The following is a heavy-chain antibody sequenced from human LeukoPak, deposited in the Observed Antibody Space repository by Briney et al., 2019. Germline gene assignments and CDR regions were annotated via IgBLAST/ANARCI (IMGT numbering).Heavy chain of an antibody. J-gene: IGHJ6*03. CDR2: INWNGRSI. D-gene: IGHD1-26*01. CDR3: ATDGRFSGSPYFYYMDV. CDR1: GFTFGDYP. V-gene: IGHV3-9*01. Sequence: GGSLRLSCVASGFTFGDYPMHWVQQVPGKGLEWVSGINWNGRSIGYADSVKGRFTISRDNAKNSLYLQMNSLRAEDTALHYCATDGRFSGSPYFYYMDVWGKGTTITVS.